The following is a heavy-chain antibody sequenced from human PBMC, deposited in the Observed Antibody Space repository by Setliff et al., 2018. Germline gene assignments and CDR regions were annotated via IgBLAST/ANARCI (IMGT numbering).Heavy chain of an antibody. V-gene: IGHV1-2*02. CDR1: GYIFSDFY. Sequence: ASVKVSCKTSGYIFSDFYVHWVRQAPGQGLEWMAFINPKSDYTSYEQKFQGRVTVTKDTSISTAYMELSRLRSDDTAVYYCVRDLTNPDSSDLWGPGTTVTVSS. CDR2: INPKSDYT. J-gene: IGHJ3*01. D-gene: IGHD2-8*01. CDR3: VRDLTNPDSSDL.